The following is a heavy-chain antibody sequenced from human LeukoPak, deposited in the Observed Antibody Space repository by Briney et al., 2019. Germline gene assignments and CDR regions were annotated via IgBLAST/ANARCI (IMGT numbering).Heavy chain of an antibody. CDR3: AKAEYSSGWYQDY. V-gene: IGHV3-30*18. CDR2: ISYDGSNK. CDR1: GFTFSSYG. Sequence: GRSLRLSCAASGFTFSSYGMHWVRQAPGRGLEWVAVISYDGSNKYYADSVKGRFTISRDSSKNTLYLQMNSLRAEDTAVYYCAKAEYSSGWYQDYWGQGTLVTVSS. D-gene: IGHD6-19*01. J-gene: IGHJ4*02.